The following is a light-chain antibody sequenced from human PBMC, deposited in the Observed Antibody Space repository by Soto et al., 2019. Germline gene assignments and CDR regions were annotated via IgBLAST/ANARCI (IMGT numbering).Light chain of an antibody. CDR2: GAS. CDR1: QSVSSNY. V-gene: IGKV3-20*01. CDR3: QQYTNTPHT. Sequence: EIVLTQSPGTLPLSPGERATLSCRASQSVSSNYLVWYHQKPGQAPRPLIYGASIRANGIPDRCSGSGSGTDSTLTISRREPESFAVYYCQQYTNTPHTFGQGNKLEIK. J-gene: IGKJ2*01.